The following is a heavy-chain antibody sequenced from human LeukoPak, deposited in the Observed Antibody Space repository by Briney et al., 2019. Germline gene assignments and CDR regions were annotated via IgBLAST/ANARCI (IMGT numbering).Heavy chain of an antibody. D-gene: IGHD2-15*01. CDR3: ARGYCSGGSCYSYYYYSYMDV. V-gene: IGHV4-39*07. CDR2: ISYSGST. J-gene: IGHJ6*03. CDR1: GGSISSSSYY. Sequence: SETLSLTCTVSGGSISSSSYYWGWIRQPPGKVLEWIGSISYSGSTYYNPSLKSRVTISVDTSKKQFSLKLSSVTAADTAVYYCARGYCSGGSCYSYYYYSYMDVWGKGTTVTASS.